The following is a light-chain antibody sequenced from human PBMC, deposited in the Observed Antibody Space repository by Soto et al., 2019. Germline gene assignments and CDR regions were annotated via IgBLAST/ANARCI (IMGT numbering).Light chain of an antibody. CDR2: KAS. Sequence: DIQMTQSPSTLSATAGDRVTITCRASQSISSWLAWYQHKPGKAPKLLIYKASSLESGVPSRFSGSGSGTEFTLTISSLQPDDFATYYCQQYNGTFGQGTRLEI. CDR1: QSISSW. CDR3: QQYNGT. V-gene: IGKV1-5*03. J-gene: IGKJ5*01.